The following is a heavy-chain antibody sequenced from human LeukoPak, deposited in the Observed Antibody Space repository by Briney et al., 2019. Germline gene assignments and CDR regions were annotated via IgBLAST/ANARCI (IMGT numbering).Heavy chain of an antibody. J-gene: IGHJ5*02. CDR2: ISSSSSYI. D-gene: IGHD1-26*01. Sequence: GGSLRLSCAASGFTFSSYSMNWVRQAPGKGLEWVSSISSSSSYIYYADSVKGRFTISRDNAKNSLYLQMNSLRAEDTAVYYCARGLVGEGEFDPWGQGTLVTVSS. V-gene: IGHV3-21*01. CDR3: ARGLVGEGEFDP. CDR1: GFTFSSYS.